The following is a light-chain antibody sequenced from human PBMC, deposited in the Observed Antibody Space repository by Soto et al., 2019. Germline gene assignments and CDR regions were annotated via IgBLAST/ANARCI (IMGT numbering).Light chain of an antibody. Sequence: EIVMTQSPATLSVSPGDRATLSCRASQSISTELDWYQQKPGQPPRLLIYSASTRATGVPASFTGSGSGSEFTLTIRGLQSEDFAVYYCQRGHDWPLTFGQGTRLEI. CDR2: SAS. V-gene: IGKV3-15*01. CDR1: QSISTE. J-gene: IGKJ2*01. CDR3: QRGHDWPLT.